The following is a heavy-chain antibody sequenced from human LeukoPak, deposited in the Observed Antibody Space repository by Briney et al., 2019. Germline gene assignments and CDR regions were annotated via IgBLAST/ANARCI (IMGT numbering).Heavy chain of an antibody. CDR3: AKDGEVYSSSSPYPVY. V-gene: IGHV1-69*04. D-gene: IGHD6-6*01. CDR2: IIPILDVV. CDR1: GGTFSSYS. J-gene: IGHJ4*02. Sequence: SVKVSCKASGGTFSSYSITWVRQAPGQGLEWMGRIIPILDVVNYAQNFQGRVTITADKTTSTAYMELRSLTSEDTAVYCCAKDGEVYSSSSPYPVYWGQGTLVTVSS.